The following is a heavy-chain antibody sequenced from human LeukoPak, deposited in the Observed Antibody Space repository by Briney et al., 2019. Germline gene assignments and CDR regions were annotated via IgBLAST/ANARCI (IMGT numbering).Heavy chain of an antibody. Sequence: SETLSLTCTVSGGSISSSSYYWGWIRQPPGKGLEWIGSIYYSGSTYYNPSLKSRVTISVDTSKNQFSLKLSSVTAADTAVYYCGRRVTTLSWFDPWGQGTLVTVSS. D-gene: IGHD4-17*01. J-gene: IGHJ5*02. CDR1: GGSISSSSYY. CDR3: GRRVTTLSWFDP. CDR2: IYYSGST. V-gene: IGHV4-39*07.